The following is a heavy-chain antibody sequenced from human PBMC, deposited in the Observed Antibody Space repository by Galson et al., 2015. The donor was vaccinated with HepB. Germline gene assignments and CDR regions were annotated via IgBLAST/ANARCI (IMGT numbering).Heavy chain of an antibody. J-gene: IGHJ4*02. CDR2: IYYSGST. CDR1: GGSISSSSYY. Sequence: TLSLTCTVSGGSISSSSYYWGWIRQPPGKGLEWIGSIYYSGSTYYNPSLKSRVTISVDTSKNQFSLKLSSVTAADTAVYYCARLRGIAAAGNDYWGQGTLVTVSS. V-gene: IGHV4-39*01. CDR3: ARLRGIAAAGNDY. D-gene: IGHD6-13*01.